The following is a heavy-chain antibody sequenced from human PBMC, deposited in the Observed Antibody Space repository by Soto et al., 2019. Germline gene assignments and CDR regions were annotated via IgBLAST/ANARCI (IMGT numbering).Heavy chain of an antibody. V-gene: IGHV4-34*01. Sequence: SETLSLTCAVYGGSFSGYYWSWIRQPPGKGLEWIGEINHSGSTNYNPSLKSRVTISVDTSKNQFSLKLSSVTAADTAVYYCARMVVRGVKYYFDYWGQGTLVTVSS. CDR1: GGSFSGYY. D-gene: IGHD3-10*01. J-gene: IGHJ4*02. CDR3: ARMVVRGVKYYFDY. CDR2: INHSGST.